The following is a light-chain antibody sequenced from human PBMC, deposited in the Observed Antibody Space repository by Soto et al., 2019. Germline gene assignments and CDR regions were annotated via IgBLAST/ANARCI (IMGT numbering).Light chain of an antibody. J-gene: IGKJ1*01. CDR1: QSVDIN. Sequence: IVMTQSPATLSVSPGERATLSCRASQSVDINLAWYQQKPGQAPRLLIYGASTRATDVPGRFSGRGSGTEFTLTISSLQSEDFAVYYCQQYRNWPRTFGQGTKVDIK. CDR2: GAS. V-gene: IGKV3-15*01. CDR3: QQYRNWPRT.